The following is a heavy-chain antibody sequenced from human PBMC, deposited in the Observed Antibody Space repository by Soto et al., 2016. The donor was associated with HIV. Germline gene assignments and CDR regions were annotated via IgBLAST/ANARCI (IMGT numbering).Heavy chain of an antibody. CDR3: ARVRPGYYYGMDV. D-gene: IGHD3-16*01. J-gene: IGHJ6*02. CDR1: GFTFSSYG. CDR2: IWYDGSNK. Sequence: VQLVESGGDVVQPGRSLRLSCAASGFTFSSYGMYWVRQAPGKGLEWVAVIWYDGSNKYYADSVKGRFTISRDNSKNTLYLQMNSLRAEDTAVYYCARVRPGYYYGMDVWGQGTTVTVSS. V-gene: IGHV3-33*01.